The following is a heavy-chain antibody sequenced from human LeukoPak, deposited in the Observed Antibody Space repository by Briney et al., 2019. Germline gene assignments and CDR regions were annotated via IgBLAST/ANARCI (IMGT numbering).Heavy chain of an antibody. V-gene: IGHV3-21*01. CDR3: ARGSYYDTHDAFDI. CDR2: ISSSSSYI. CDR1: GFTFSSYS. Sequence: GGSLRLSCAASGFTFSSYSMNWVRQAPGKGLEWVSSISSSSSYIYYADSVKGRFTISRDNAKNSLYLQMNSLRAEDTAVYYCARGSYYDTHDAFDIWGQGIMVTVSS. D-gene: IGHD3-22*01. J-gene: IGHJ3*02.